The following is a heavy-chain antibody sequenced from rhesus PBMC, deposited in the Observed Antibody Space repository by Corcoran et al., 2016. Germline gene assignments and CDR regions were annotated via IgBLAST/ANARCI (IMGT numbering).Heavy chain of an antibody. CDR2: IYGSGSST. V-gene: IGHV4-169*02. Sequence: QLQLQESGPGLVKPSETLSVTCAVSGGSISSSYWSWIRQAPVKGLEWIRYIYGSGSSTNYNPPLKSRVPLSVGTSKNLLSLELSSVTAADTAVYYCASGIAGKYDYWGQGVLVTVSS. D-gene: IGHD1-1-1*01. CDR1: GGSISSSY. J-gene: IGHJ4*01. CDR3: ASGIAGKYDY.